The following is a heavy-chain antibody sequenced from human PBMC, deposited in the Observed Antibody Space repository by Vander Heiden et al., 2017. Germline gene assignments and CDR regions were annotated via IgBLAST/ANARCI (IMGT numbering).Heavy chain of an antibody. CDR1: GFTFSSND. Sequence: ELQLLGSGGGLVQPGGSLRHSCAASGFTFSSNDTTWVRQAPGKGLEWVSAISGSGGSTYYADSVKGRFTISRDNSKNTLYLQMNRLRAEDTAVYYCAKVIQHDYGDYGVDYWGQGTLVTVSS. J-gene: IGHJ4*02. D-gene: IGHD4-17*01. V-gene: IGHV3-23*01. CDR2: ISGSGGST. CDR3: AKVIQHDYGDYGVDY.